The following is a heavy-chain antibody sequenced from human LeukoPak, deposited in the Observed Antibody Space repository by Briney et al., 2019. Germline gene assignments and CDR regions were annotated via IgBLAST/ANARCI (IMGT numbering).Heavy chain of an antibody. CDR1: GFTFSSYS. CDR2: ISSSSSYI. J-gene: IGHJ4*02. CDR3: ARRATTERGHSYGLDY. D-gene: IGHD5-18*01. Sequence: PGGSLRLSCGASGFTFSSYSMNWVRQAPGKGLEWVSSISSSSSYIYYEDSVKGRFTISRDNAKNSLYLQMNSLRAEDTAVYYCARRATTERGHSYGLDYWGQGTLVTVSS. V-gene: IGHV3-21*01.